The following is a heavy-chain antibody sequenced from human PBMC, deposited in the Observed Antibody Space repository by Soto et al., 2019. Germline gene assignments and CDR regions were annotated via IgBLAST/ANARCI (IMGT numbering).Heavy chain of an antibody. CDR1: GFTFSSYW. J-gene: IGHJ4*02. CDR3: GRCEWELYYFDY. V-gene: IGHV3-74*03. CDR2: INSDGSST. D-gene: IGHD1-26*01. Sequence: EVQLVESGGGLVQPGGSLRLSCAASGFTFSSYWMHWVRQAPGKGLVWVARINSDGSSTTYAGSMKGRFTISRDNAKNTLYLQMNSLISEDTAVYYCGRCEWELYYFDYWGQGSLVTVSS.